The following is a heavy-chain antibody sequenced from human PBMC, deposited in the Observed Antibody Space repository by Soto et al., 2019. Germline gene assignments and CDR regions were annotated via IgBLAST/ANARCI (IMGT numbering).Heavy chain of an antibody. CDR1: GYTFTSYY. CDR3: AKDPEWLRAFDY. J-gene: IGHJ4*02. D-gene: IGHD5-12*01. CDR2: INPSGGST. V-gene: IGHV1-46*01. Sequence: GASVKVSCKASGYTFTSYYMHWVRQAPGQGLEWMGIINPSGGSTSYAQKFQGRVTISRDNSKNTLYLQMNSLRAEDTAVYYCAKDPEWLRAFDYWGQGTLVTVSS.